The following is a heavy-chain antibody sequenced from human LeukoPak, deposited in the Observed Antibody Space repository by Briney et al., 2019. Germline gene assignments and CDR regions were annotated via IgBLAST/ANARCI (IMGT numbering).Heavy chain of an antibody. Sequence: GGSLRLSCAASGFTFDDYAMHWVRQAPGKGLEWVSGISWNSRSIGYADSVKGRFTISRDNAKNSLYLQMNSLRAEDTALYYCAKDIGAIYDSSGPDYWGQGTLVTVSS. J-gene: IGHJ4*02. CDR3: AKDIGAIYDSSGPDY. CDR2: ISWNSRSI. V-gene: IGHV3-9*01. D-gene: IGHD3-22*01. CDR1: GFTFDDYA.